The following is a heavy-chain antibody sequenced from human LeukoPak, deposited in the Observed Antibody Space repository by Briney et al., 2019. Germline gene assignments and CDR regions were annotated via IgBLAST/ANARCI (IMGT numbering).Heavy chain of an antibody. D-gene: IGHD2-8*01. Sequence: TGGSLRLSCAASGFTFSSYAMSWVRQAPGEGLEWVSVIYSGGSTYYADSVKGRFTISRDNSKNTLYLQMNSLRAEDTAVYYCARYGRYYGMDVWGQGTTVTVSS. V-gene: IGHV3-66*01. J-gene: IGHJ6*02. CDR2: IYSGGST. CDR3: ARYGRYYGMDV. CDR1: GFTFSSYA.